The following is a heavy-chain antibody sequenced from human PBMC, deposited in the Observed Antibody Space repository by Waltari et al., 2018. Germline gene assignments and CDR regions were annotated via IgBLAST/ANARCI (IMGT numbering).Heavy chain of an antibody. CDR3: ASAVAGPGGYYFDY. CDR1: GVTVSSKY. V-gene: IGHV3-53*01. J-gene: IGHJ4*02. CDR2: IYSGGST. D-gene: IGHD6-19*01. Sequence: EVQLVEAGGGLIQAGGALRHSWAAPGVTVSSKYMRWVRQAPVKGLGWVSVIYSGGSTYYADSVKGRFTISRDNSKNTLYLQMNSLRAEDTAVYYCASAVAGPGGYYFDYWGQGTLVTVSS.